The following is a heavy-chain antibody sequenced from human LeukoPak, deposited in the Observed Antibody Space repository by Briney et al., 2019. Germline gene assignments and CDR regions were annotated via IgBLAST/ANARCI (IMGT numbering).Heavy chain of an antibody. CDR1: GFTFATYA. J-gene: IGHJ4*02. Sequence: GGSLRLSCAASGFTFATYAMGWVRQSPGKGLEWVSTISETGGGTHYANSVRGRFTISRDNSKNPLYLQMNNLRAEDTAIYYCDASDFWGQGTLVTVSS. CDR2: ISETGGGT. CDR3: DASDF. V-gene: IGHV3-23*01.